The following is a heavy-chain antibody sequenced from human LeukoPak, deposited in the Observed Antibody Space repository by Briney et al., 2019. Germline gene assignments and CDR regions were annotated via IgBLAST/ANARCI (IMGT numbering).Heavy chain of an antibody. CDR2: TYYRSKWYN. CDR3: ARALLEDYYDSSGCMDV. V-gene: IGHV6-1*01. CDR1: GDSVSSNSAA. D-gene: IGHD3-22*01. Sequence: SQTLSLTCAISGDSVSSNSAAWNWIRQSPSRGLEWLGRTYYRSKWYNDYAVSVKSRITINPDTSKNQFSLQLNSVTPEDTAVYFSARALLEDYYDSSGCMDVWGQGTTVTVSS. J-gene: IGHJ6*02.